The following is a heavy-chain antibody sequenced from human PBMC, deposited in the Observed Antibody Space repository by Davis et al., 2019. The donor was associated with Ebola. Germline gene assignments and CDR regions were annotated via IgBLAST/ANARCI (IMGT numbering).Heavy chain of an antibody. CDR3: ARGKWFDP. CDR2: IIPVVDTK. CDR1: GGTFTNYA. J-gene: IGHJ5*02. Sequence: AASVKVSCKTSGGTFTNYAVNWVRQAPGQGLEWMGRIIPVVDTKDYAQKFQGRVTLPADKATNTAYMELSGLRFDDTAVYYCARGKWFDPWGQGTLVSVTS. V-gene: IGHV1-69*04.